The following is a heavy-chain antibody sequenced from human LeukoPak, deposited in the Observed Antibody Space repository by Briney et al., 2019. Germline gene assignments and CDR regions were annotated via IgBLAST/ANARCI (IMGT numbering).Heavy chain of an antibody. Sequence: GGSLRLSCAASGFTFSIYSMNWVRQAPGKGLEWVSYISSSSSTIHYVDSVKGRFTISRDDAKNSLYLQMNSLRAEDTAVYYCAKDSLSRFYDSSGYQWGQGTLVTVSS. J-gene: IGHJ4*02. V-gene: IGHV3-48*01. CDR1: GFTFSIYS. D-gene: IGHD3-22*01. CDR2: ISSSSSTI. CDR3: AKDSLSRFYDSSGYQ.